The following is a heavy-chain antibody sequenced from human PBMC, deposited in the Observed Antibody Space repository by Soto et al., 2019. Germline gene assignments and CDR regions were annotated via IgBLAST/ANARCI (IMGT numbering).Heavy chain of an antibody. CDR2: IYYSGST. D-gene: IGHD4-4*01. J-gene: IGHJ4*02. CDR1: GGSISSGGYY. CDR3: ARLYSNYVKVYYFDY. Sequence: SETLSLTCTVSGGSISSGGYYWSWIRQHPGKGLEWIGYIYYSGSTYYNPSLKSRVTISVDTSKNQFSLKLSSVTAADTAVYYCARLYSNYVKVYYFDYWGQGTLVTVSS. V-gene: IGHV4-31*03.